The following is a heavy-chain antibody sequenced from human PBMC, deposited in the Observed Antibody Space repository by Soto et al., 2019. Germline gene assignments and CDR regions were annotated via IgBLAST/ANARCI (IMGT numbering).Heavy chain of an antibody. V-gene: IGHV3-15*01. CDR3: TTALNWNHSHFKSAFDI. CDR1: GFTFSNAW. J-gene: IGHJ3*02. CDR2: IKSKTDGGTT. Sequence: GGSLRLSCAASGFTFSNAWMSWVRQAPGKGLEWVGRIKSKTDGGTTDYAAPVKGRFTISRDDSKNTLYLQMNSLKTEDTAVYYCTTALNWNHSHFKSAFDIWGQGTMVTVSS. D-gene: IGHD1-1*01.